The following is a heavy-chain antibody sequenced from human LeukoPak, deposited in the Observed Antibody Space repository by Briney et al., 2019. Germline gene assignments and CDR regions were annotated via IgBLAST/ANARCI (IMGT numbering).Heavy chain of an antibody. Sequence: PSETLSLTCAVYGGSFSGYYWSWIRQPPGKGLEWIGEINHSGSTNYNPSPKSRVTISVDTSKNQFSLKLSSVTAADTAVYYCARPKLPRHDAFDIWGQGTMVTVSS. J-gene: IGHJ3*02. CDR3: ARPKLPRHDAFDI. CDR2: INHSGST. CDR1: GGSFSGYY. V-gene: IGHV4-34*01. D-gene: IGHD2-15*01.